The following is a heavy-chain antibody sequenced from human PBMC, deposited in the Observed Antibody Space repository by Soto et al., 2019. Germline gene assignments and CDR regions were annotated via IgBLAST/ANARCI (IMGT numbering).Heavy chain of an antibody. CDR2: IYHSGST. D-gene: IGHD2-21*02. V-gene: IGHV4-30-2*01. CDR3: ARGRDCGGDCYSFDY. Sequence: QLQLQESGSGLVKPSQTLSLTCAVSGGSISSGGYSWSWIRQPPGKGLEWIGYIYHSGSTYYNPSLKRRVTISVDRSKNQFSLKLSSVTAADTAVYYCARGRDCGGDCYSFDYWGQGTLVTVSS. J-gene: IGHJ4*02. CDR1: GGSISSGGYS.